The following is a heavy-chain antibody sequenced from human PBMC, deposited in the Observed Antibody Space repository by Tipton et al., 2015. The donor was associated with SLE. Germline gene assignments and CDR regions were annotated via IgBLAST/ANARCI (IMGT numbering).Heavy chain of an antibody. CDR1: GYSFTDTW. CDR3: ARRLLVGPIVPLSFDI. D-gene: IGHD1-26*01. V-gene: IGHV5-51*03. Sequence: AQLVQSGAEVKKPGESLRISCMASGYSFTDTWIGWVRQMPGKGLEWMGFIYPGDSDTRYSPSFQGQVTLSVDKSIDTAYLHWSTLKASDTAIYYCARRLLVGPIVPLSFDIWGQGTMVVVSS. CDR2: IYPGDSDT. J-gene: IGHJ3*02.